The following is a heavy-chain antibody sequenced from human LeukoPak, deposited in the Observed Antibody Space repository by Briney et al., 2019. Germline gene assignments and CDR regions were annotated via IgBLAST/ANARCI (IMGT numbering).Heavy chain of an antibody. CDR1: GGTFSSYA. CDR3: ASASSLSSGWYRGPGPWFDP. CDR2: IIPIFGTA. J-gene: IGHJ5*02. D-gene: IGHD6-19*01. Sequence: SVKVSCKASGGTFSSYAISWVRQAPGRGLEWMGGIIPIFGTANYAQRFQGRVTITTDESTSTAYMELSSLRSDDTAVYYCASASSLSSGWYRGPGPWFDPWRQGTLVTVSS. V-gene: IGHV1-69*05.